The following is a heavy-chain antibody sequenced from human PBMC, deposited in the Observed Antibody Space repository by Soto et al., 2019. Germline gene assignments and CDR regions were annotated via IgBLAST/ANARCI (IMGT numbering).Heavy chain of an antibody. CDR2: VFYRGGI. CDR1: GDSISSYY. J-gene: IGHJ4*02. Sequence: PSETRSLTCTVSGDSISSYYWGWIRQPPGKGLQWIGYVFYRGGIDDDPSLKSGVTMSLDMPKKQLSLKLSSVTAADTATYYCARVKTVEKVVDYWGQGTLVTVSS. CDR3: ARVKTVEKVVDY. V-gene: IGHV4-59*01. D-gene: IGHD4-17*01.